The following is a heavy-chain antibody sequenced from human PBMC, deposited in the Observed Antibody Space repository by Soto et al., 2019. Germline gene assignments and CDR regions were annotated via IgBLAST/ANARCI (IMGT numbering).Heavy chain of an antibody. Sequence: GGSPRLSCAASGFTVSSNYMSWVRQAPGKGLEWVSVIYSGGSTYYADSVKGRFTIPRDNSKNTLYLQMNSLRAEDTAVYYCAIRFHDYGGIDYWGQGTLVTVSS. J-gene: IGHJ4*02. CDR2: IYSGGST. V-gene: IGHV3-53*01. D-gene: IGHD4-17*01. CDR1: GFTVSSNY. CDR3: AIRFHDYGGIDY.